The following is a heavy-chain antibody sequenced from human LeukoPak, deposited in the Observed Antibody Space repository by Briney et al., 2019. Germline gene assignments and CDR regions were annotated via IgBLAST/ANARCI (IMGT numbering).Heavy chain of an antibody. Sequence: ASVKVSCKASVYTFTSYDIHWVRQATGQGLEWMGWMNPNSGNTGYAQKFQGRVTMTRNTSISTAYMELSSLRSEDTAVYYCARGLIAAGDDAFDIWGQGRMVTVS. CDR3: ARGLIAAGDDAFDI. CDR1: VYTFTSYD. CDR2: MNPNSGNT. J-gene: IGHJ3*02. V-gene: IGHV1-8*01. D-gene: IGHD6-6*01.